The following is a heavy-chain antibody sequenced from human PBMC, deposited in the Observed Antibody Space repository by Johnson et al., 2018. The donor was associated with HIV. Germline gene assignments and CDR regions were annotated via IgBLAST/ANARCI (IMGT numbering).Heavy chain of an antibody. CDR3: AKDRYGGSYPDAFDI. D-gene: IGHD1-26*01. CDR2: IFTAGDV. CDR1: GITVSSNY. Sequence: VQLVESGGDVVQPGRSLRLSCSASGITVSSNYMSWVRQVPGKGLAWVSVIFTAGDVYYSDSVKGRFTISRDNSKNTLFLQMNSLRPEDTSVYYCAKDRYGGSYPDAFDIWGQGTMVTVSS. J-gene: IGHJ3*02. V-gene: IGHV3-66*02.